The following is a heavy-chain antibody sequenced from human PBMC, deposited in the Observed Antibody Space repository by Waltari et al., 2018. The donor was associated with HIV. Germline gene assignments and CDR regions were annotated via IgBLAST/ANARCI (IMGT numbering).Heavy chain of an antibody. CDR1: GYTFTAYY. CDR2: INLNSGDT. Sequence: QVQLVQSGAEVKKPGASVKDSCKVPGYTFTAYYMPWVRQAPGQGLEWMGRINLNSGDTNYGQKFQGRVTMTRDTSISTAYMELSRLRSDDTAVYYCARDSYYYDSSGFFPDFWGQGTLVTVSS. J-gene: IGHJ4*02. D-gene: IGHD3-22*01. CDR3: ARDSYYYDSSGFFPDF. V-gene: IGHV1-2*06.